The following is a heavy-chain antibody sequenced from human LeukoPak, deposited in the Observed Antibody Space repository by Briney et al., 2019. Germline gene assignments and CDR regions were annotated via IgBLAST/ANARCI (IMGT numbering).Heavy chain of an antibody. CDR3: ARDPRAAAGTRWFDP. V-gene: IGHV3-7*01. D-gene: IGHD6-13*01. J-gene: IGHJ5*02. CDR2: IRKDGGEK. CDR1: GFTFSTYW. Sequence: PGGSLRLSCAASGFTFSTYWMSWVRQAPGKGLEWVANIRKDGGEKYYVDSVKGRFTISRDNAKNSLYLQMNSLRAEDTAVYYCARDPRAAAGTRWFDPWGQGTLVTVSS.